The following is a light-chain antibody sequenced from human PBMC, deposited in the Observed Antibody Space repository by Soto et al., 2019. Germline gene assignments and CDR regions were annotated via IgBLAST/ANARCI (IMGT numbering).Light chain of an antibody. J-gene: IGLJ2*01. V-gene: IGLV2-8*01. CDR1: SSDVGGYNY. CDR3: SSYAGSNFVV. CDR2: EVS. Sequence: QSALTQPPSASGYPGQSVTISCTGTSSDVGGYNYVSWYQQHPGKAPKLMIYEVSTRPSGVPDRFSGSKSGNTASLTVSGLQAEDEADYYCSSYAGSNFVVFGGGTKLTVL.